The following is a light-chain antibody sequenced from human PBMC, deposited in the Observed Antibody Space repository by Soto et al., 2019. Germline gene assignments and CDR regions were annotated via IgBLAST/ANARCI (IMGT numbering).Light chain of an antibody. J-gene: IGKJ4*01. CDR3: QQFSSYPLT. V-gene: IGKV3-20*01. CDR1: QSVSSSY. Sequence: IMMTHSPATLSVYPGERATLSCRASQSVSSSYLAWYQQKPGQAPRLLIYDASSRATGIPDRFSGGGSGTDFTLTISRLEPEDFAVYYCQQFSSYPLTFGGGTKVDIK. CDR2: DAS.